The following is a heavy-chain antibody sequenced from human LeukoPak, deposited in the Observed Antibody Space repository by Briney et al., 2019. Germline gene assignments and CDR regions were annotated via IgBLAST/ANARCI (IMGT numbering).Heavy chain of an antibody. Sequence: SETLSLTCTVSGGSISNYYWSWIRQPPGKGLEWIGYIYYSGSTNYNPSLKSRVTISVDTSKNQFSLKLSSVTAADTAVYYCARAVAMASFWSFDYWGQGTLVTVSS. D-gene: IGHD5-24*01. V-gene: IGHV4-59*01. CDR3: ARAVAMASFWSFDY. CDR1: GGSISNYY. J-gene: IGHJ4*02. CDR2: IYYSGST.